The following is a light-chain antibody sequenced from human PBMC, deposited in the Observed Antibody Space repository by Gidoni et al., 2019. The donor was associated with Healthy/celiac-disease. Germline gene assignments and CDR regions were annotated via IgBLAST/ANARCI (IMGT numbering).Light chain of an antibody. Sequence: IVLTQSPATLSLSPGERATLSCRASQSVSSYLAWYQQKPGQAPRLLIYDASSRATGIPARFSGSGSGTDFTLTISSLEPEDFAVYYGQHRSNWPTFGGGTKVEIK. CDR3: QHRSNWPT. CDR2: DAS. V-gene: IGKV3-11*01. J-gene: IGKJ4*01. CDR1: QSVSSY.